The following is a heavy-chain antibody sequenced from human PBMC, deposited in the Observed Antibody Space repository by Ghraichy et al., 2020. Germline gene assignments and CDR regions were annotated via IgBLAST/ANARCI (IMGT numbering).Heavy chain of an antibody. CDR2: IKQDGSEK. V-gene: IGHV3-7*01. Sequence: GGSLRLSCAVSGFSFSNYWMTWVRQAPGKGLEWVANIKQDGSEKYYVDSVKGRFTISRDNARNSLYLQMNSLRAEDTAVYYCERGFTMGVDYFDYWGQGTLVTVSS. D-gene: IGHD3-10*01. J-gene: IGHJ4*02. CDR3: ERGFTMGVDYFDY. CDR1: GFSFSNYW.